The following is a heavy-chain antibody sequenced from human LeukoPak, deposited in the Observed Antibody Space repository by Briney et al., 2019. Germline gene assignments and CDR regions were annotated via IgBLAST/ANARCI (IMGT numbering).Heavy chain of an antibody. D-gene: IGHD6-13*01. J-gene: IGHJ4*02. V-gene: IGHV3-23*01. CDR3: ARGSDSSSWYYFDY. Sequence: GGSLRLSCAASGFTFSSYAMSWVRQAPGKGLEWVSAISGSGGSTYYADSVKGRFTISRDNSKNTLYLQMNSLRAEDTAVYYCARGSDSSSWYYFDYWGQGTLVTVSS. CDR1: GFTFSSYA. CDR2: ISGSGGST.